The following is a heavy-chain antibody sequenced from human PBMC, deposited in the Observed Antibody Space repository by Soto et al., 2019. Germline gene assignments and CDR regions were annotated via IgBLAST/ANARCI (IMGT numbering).Heavy chain of an antibody. D-gene: IGHD2-8*02. CDR1: GFMFGAHW. J-gene: IGHJ5*02. Sequence: EVQLVEAGGGLVRPGGSLKLSCAASGFMFGAHWMHWVRQGPDKGLVFVARINLDGTKTNYADFVEGRFTISRDNAKKTLYLEMNSLPGDDTAVYFCARELVHGYLDLWGQGDLVTVSS. CDR2: INLDGTKT. CDR3: ARELVHGYLDL. V-gene: IGHV3-74*01.